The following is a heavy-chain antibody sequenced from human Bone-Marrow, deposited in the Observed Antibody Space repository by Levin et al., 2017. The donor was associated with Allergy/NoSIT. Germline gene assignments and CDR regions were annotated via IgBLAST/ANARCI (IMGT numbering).Heavy chain of an antibody. CDR1: GGSISSSSYY. D-gene: IGHD1-26*01. Sequence: PSQTLSLTCTVSGGSISSSSYYWGWIRQPPGKGLEWIGSIYYSGSTYYNPSLKSRVTISVDTSKNQFSLKLSSVTAADTAVYYCARQGGSYYIRGFDYWGQGTLVTVSS. J-gene: IGHJ4*02. V-gene: IGHV4-39*01. CDR3: ARQGGSYYIRGFDY. CDR2: IYYSGST.